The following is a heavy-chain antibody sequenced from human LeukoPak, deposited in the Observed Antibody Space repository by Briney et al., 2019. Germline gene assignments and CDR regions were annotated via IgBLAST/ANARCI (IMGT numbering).Heavy chain of an antibody. CDR3: ARPSSSWYYYGMDV. CDR2: IDPSDSYT. V-gene: IGHV5-10-1*01. J-gene: IGHJ6*04. CDR1: GSIFTSYW. Sequence: GASLQISCKGSGSIFTSYWISWGRQLPGKGLEWMGRIDPSDSYTNYSPSFQGHVTISADKSISTAYLQWSSLKASDTAMYYCARPSSSWYYYGMDVWGKGTTVTVSS. D-gene: IGHD6-13*01.